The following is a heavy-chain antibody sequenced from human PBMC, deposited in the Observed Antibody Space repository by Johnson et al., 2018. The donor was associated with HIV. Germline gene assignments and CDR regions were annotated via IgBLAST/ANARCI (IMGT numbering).Heavy chain of an antibody. V-gene: IGHV3-74*02. CDR1: GFTFSSYW. Sequence: VQLMESGGGLVQPGGSLRLSCAASGFTFSSYWMHWVRQAPGKGLVWVSRISSDGVSTYSADSVKGRFTISRDNARNTMFVQRKSLRDADTAVYYCARSGPNWAFDFWGQGTMFTVSS. CDR3: ARSGPNWAFDF. CDR2: ISSDGVST. D-gene: IGHD1-1*01. J-gene: IGHJ3*01.